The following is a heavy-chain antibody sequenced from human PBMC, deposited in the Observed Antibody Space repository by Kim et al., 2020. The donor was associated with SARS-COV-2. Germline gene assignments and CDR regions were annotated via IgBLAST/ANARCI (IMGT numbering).Heavy chain of an antibody. CDR3: ATLDSVQVPGGI. D-gene: IGHD3-10*01. Sequence: YGDSVKGRLTISGDNAKNSLYLQRNSLRTEDTAIYYCATLDSVQVPGGIWGQGTLVTVSS. J-gene: IGHJ4*02. V-gene: IGHV3-7*01.